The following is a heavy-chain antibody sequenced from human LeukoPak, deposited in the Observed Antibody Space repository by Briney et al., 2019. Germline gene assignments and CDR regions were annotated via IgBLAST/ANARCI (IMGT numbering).Heavy chain of an antibody. Sequence: GGSLRLSCAASGFTFSSYAMSWVRQAPGKGLEWASAISGSGGSTYYADSVKGRSTISRDNSKNTLYLQMNSLRAEDTAVYYCAKKRDILTGYYDYWGQGTLVTVSS. CDR2: ISGSGGST. V-gene: IGHV3-23*01. CDR3: AKKRDILTGYYDY. CDR1: GFTFSSYA. J-gene: IGHJ4*02. D-gene: IGHD3-9*01.